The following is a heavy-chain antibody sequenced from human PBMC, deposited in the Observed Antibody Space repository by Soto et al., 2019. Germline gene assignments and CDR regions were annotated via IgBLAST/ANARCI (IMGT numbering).Heavy chain of an antibody. D-gene: IGHD3-10*01. J-gene: IGHJ6*02. CDR1: GGTFSSYA. CDR3: ARARITIVLGVIDYDYYGMDV. Sequence: QVQLVQSGAEVKKPGSSVKVSCKASGGTFSSYAISWVRQAPGQGLEWMGGIIPIFGTANYAQKFQGRVKITADESTSTAYMELSSLRSEDTAVYYCARARITIVLGVIDYDYYGMDVWGQGTTVTVSS. CDR2: IIPIFGTA. V-gene: IGHV1-69*01.